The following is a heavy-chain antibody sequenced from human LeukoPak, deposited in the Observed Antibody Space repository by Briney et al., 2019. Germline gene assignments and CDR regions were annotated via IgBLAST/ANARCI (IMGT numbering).Heavy chain of an antibody. CDR3: ARDLGYYTNYVAY. D-gene: IGHD3-10*01. Sequence: PVGSLRLSCAASGFTFSSYWMSWVRQAPGKGLEWVANIKQDGSEKYYVASVKGRFTISRDNAKNSLYLQMNGLRAEDTAVYYCARDLGYYTNYVAYWGQGTLVAVSS. CDR1: GFTFSSYW. J-gene: IGHJ4*02. V-gene: IGHV3-7*01. CDR2: IKQDGSEK.